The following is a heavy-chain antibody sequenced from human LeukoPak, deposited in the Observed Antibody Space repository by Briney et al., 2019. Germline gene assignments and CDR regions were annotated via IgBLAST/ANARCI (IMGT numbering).Heavy chain of an antibody. J-gene: IGHJ5*02. CDR3: ARVHYYDASEYSTSNWFDP. CDR1: VYTFTGYY. V-gene: IGHV1-2*02. Sequence: ASVKVSCKASVYTFTGYYMHWVRQAPGRGLEWMGWIHPNSGGTNYAQKFQGRVTMTRDTSISTAYMELSRLRSDDTALYHCARVHYYDASEYSTSNWFDPWGQGTLVTVSS. CDR2: IHPNSGGT. D-gene: IGHD3-22*01.